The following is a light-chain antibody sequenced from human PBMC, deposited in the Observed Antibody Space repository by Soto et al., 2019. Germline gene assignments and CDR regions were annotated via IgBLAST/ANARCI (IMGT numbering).Light chain of an antibody. CDR1: RTISRN. CDR3: QQSYSIPYT. Sequence: DIQLTQSPSSLSASVGDRVTITCRASRTISRNLNWYQQKPGEAPKLLMYVVSTLQAGVPSRFSGSESGTDYTLTISNLQPDDFATYYCQQSYSIPYTFGRGTKLEIK. CDR2: VVS. J-gene: IGKJ2*01. V-gene: IGKV1-39*01.